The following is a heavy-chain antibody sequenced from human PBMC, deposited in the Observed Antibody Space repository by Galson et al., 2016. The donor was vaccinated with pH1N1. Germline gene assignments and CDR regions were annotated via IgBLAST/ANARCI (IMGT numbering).Heavy chain of an antibody. J-gene: IGHJ4*02. CDR2: LYPGETT. Sequence: SLRLSCAASGFSVSSNYMNWVRQAPGKGLEWVSVLYPGETTYYADSVKGRFTISRDNSKNTLFLQMKSLRADDTAVYYCAGGPTRAQLEDHWGQGNLVTVSS. V-gene: IGHV3-53*01. D-gene: IGHD2-2*01. CDR3: AGGPTRAQLEDH. CDR1: GFSVSSNY.